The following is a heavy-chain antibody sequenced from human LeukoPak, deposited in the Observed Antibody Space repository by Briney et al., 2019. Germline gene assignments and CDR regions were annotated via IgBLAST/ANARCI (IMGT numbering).Heavy chain of an antibody. Sequence: ASVTVSCKASGYTFTDFGVSWVRQAPGQGLEWMGWISAYNGNTKSAQKLQGRVTMTTDISTSTAYMELRSLRAEDTAVYYCARFALKTPPTDWGQGTLVTVSS. CDR1: GYTFTDFG. J-gene: IGHJ4*02. V-gene: IGHV1-18*01. CDR2: ISAYNGNT. CDR3: ARFALKTPPTD.